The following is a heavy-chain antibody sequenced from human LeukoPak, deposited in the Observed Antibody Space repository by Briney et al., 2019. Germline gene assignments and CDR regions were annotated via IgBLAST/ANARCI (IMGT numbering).Heavy chain of an antibody. J-gene: IGHJ4*02. CDR2: IYYSGST. CDR1: GGSISSSSYY. V-gene: IGHV4-39*07. CDR3: ARARITIFGVVIGWDY. Sequence: PSETLSLTCTVSGGSISSSSYYWGWIRQPPGKGLEWIGSIYYSGSTYYNPSLKSRVTISVDTSKNQFSLKLSSVTAADTAVYYCARARITIFGVVIGWDYWGQGTLVTVSS. D-gene: IGHD3-3*01.